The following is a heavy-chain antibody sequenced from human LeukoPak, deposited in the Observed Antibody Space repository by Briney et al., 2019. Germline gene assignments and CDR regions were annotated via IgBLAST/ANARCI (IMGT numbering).Heavy chain of an antibody. CDR1: GGSISSGDYY. Sequence: SQTLSLTCTVSGGSISSGDYYWSWIRQPPGKGLEWIGYIYYSGSTYYNPSLKSRVTISVDTSKNQFSLKLSSVTAPDTAVYYCARDRNTPSSSWFHWNWFDPWGQGTLVTVSS. CDR2: IYYSGST. V-gene: IGHV4-30-4*08. CDR3: ARDRNTPSSSWFHWNWFDP. J-gene: IGHJ5*02. D-gene: IGHD6-13*01.